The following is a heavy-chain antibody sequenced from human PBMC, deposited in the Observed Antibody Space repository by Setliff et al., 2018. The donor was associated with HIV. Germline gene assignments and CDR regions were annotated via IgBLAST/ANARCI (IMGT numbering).Heavy chain of an antibody. CDR2: VKQDGSEQ. D-gene: IGHD2-8*01. V-gene: IGHV3-7*01. J-gene: IGHJ4*02. CDR1: GFRFTTYW. CDR3: VITKMLYYFDS. Sequence: GGSLRLSCAASGFRFTTYWMSWVRQAPGKGLEWVANVKQDGSEQYYLDSLKGRFIISRDNGKNSLYLQMNSLRAEDTAVYYCVITKMLYYFDSWGQGTLVTVSS.